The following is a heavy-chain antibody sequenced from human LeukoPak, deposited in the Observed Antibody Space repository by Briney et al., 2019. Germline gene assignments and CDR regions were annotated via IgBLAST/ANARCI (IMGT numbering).Heavy chain of an antibody. CDR3: AKTELGVAHRPGAFDI. CDR1: GFTFDDYA. D-gene: IGHD3-3*01. J-gene: IGHJ3*02. CDR2: ISWNSGSI. V-gene: IGHV3-9*01. Sequence: GRSLRLSCAASGFTFDDYAMHWVRQAPGKGLEWVSGISWNSGSIGYADSVKGRFTISRDNAKNSLYLQMNSLRAEDTALYYCAKTELGVAHRPGAFDIWGQGTMVTVSS.